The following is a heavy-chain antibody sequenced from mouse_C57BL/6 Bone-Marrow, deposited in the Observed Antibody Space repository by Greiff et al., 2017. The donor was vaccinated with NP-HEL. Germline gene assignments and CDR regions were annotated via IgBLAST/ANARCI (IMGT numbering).Heavy chain of an antibody. D-gene: IGHD2-4*01. CDR2: IYPRSGNT. J-gene: IGHJ4*01. Sequence: VKLMESGAELARPGASVKLSCKASGYTFTSYGISWVKQRTGQGLEWIGEIYPRSGNTYYNEKFKGKATLTADKSSSTAYMELRSLTSEDSAVYFCARSDYDYAMDYWGQGTSVTVSS. CDR3: ARSDYDYAMDY. V-gene: IGHV1-81*01. CDR1: GYTFTSYG.